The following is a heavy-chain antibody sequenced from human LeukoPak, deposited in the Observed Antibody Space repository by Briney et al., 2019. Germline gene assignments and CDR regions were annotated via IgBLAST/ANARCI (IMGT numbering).Heavy chain of an antibody. D-gene: IGHD2-8*01. CDR1: GGTFSSYA. Sequence: ASVKVSCKASGGTFSSYAISWVRQAPGQGLEWMGGIIPIFGTANYAQKFQGRVTITADESTSTAYMELRSLRSDDTAVYYCARGYYCTHGVCYGGDFDNWGQGTLVTVSS. CDR3: ARGYYCTHGVCYGGDFDN. J-gene: IGHJ4*02. V-gene: IGHV1-69*13. CDR2: IIPIFGTA.